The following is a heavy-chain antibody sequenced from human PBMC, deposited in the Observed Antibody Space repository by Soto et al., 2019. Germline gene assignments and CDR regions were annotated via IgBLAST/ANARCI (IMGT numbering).Heavy chain of an antibody. CDR3: ARGLSIFGVVNPSASWFDP. V-gene: IGHV1-46*01. J-gene: IGHJ5*02. Sequence: ASVKVSCKASGYTFTSYYMHWVRQAPGQGLEWMGIINPSGGSTSYAQKFQGRVTMTRDTSTSTVYMELSSLRSEDTAVYYCARGLSIFGVVNPSASWFDPWGQGTLVTRLL. CDR1: GYTFTSYY. CDR2: INPSGGST. D-gene: IGHD3-3*01.